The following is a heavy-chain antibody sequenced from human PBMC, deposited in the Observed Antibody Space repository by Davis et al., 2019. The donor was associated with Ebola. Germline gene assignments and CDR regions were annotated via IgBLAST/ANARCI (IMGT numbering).Heavy chain of an antibody. Sequence: GESLKISCAASAFTFNVYAMHWVRQAPGKGLEWVAVVSHSERERFYADSVKGRFTISRDNSENTLYLQMNSLTADDTSVYYCARAGFDEVLDYWGQGTPVTVSS. CDR3: ARAGFDEVLDY. J-gene: IGHJ4*02. CDR2: VSHSERER. CDR1: AFTFNVYA. D-gene: IGHD3-3*01. V-gene: IGHV3-30*04.